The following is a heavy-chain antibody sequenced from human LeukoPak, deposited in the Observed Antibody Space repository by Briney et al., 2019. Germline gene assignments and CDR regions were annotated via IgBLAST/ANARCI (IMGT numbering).Heavy chain of an antibody. CDR1: GYSFTSYW. D-gene: IGHD1-26*01. Sequence: AGESLKISCKGSGYSFTSYWIGWVRQMPGKGLEWMGIIYPGDSGTRYSPSFQGQVTISADKSISTAYLQWSSLKASDTAMYYCARRPYAWELPSHFDYWGQGTLVTVSS. CDR3: ARRPYAWELPSHFDY. CDR2: IYPGDSGT. J-gene: IGHJ4*02. V-gene: IGHV5-51*01.